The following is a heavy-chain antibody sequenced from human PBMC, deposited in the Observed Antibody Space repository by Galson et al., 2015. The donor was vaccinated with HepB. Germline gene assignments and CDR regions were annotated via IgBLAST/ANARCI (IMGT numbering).Heavy chain of an antibody. CDR2: ISYDGSNK. CDR3: ARDEAAAYYQGAYLDP. J-gene: IGHJ5*02. V-gene: IGHV3-30*04. D-gene: IGHD3-9*01. Sequence: SLRLSCAASGFTFSSYAVHWVRQAPGKGLEWVAVISYDGSNKYYADSVKGRFTISRDNSKNTLYLQMNSLRAEDTAVYYCARDEAAAYYQGAYLDPWGQGTLVTVSS. CDR1: GFTFSSYA.